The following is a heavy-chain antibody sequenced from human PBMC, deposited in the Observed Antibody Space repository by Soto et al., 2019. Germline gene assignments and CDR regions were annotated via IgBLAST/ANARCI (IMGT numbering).Heavy chain of an antibody. CDR3: AREHSSSWRFDY. CDR2: MNPNSGNT. V-gene: IGHV1-8*01. D-gene: IGHD6-13*01. J-gene: IGHJ4*02. CDR1: GYTFTSYD. Sequence: QVQLVQSGAEVKKPGASVKVSCKASGYTFTSYDINWVRQPTGQGLEWMGWMNPNSGNTGYAQKFQGRVNMTRNTSISTAYMKLSSLRSEDTAVYYCAREHSSSWRFDYWGQGTLVTVSS.